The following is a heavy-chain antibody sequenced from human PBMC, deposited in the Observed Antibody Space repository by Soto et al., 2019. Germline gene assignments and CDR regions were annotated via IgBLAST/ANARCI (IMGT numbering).Heavy chain of an antibody. V-gene: IGHV4-39*01. Sequence: SETLSLTCTVSGGSISSSSYYWGWIRQPPGKGLEWIGSIYYSGSTYYNPSLKSRVTISVDTSKNQFSRKLSSVTAADTAVYYCARHQRGAFDYWGQGTLVTVSS. CDR1: GGSISSSSYY. CDR2: IYYSGST. CDR3: ARHQRGAFDY. J-gene: IGHJ4*02. D-gene: IGHD1-26*01.